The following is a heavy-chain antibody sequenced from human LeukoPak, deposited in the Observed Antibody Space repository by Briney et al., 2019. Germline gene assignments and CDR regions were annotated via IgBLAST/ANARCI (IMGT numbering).Heavy chain of an antibody. CDR3: ARPRARDSSSCAFDI. Sequence: SETLSLTCTVSDGSISSYYWSWIRQPAGKGLEWIGRIYTSGNTNYNPSLKSRVTMSVDTSKNQFSLKLSSVTAADTAVYYCARPRARDSSSCAFDIWGQGTMVTVSS. D-gene: IGHD6-6*01. CDR2: IYTSGNT. CDR1: DGSISSYY. J-gene: IGHJ3*02. V-gene: IGHV4-4*07.